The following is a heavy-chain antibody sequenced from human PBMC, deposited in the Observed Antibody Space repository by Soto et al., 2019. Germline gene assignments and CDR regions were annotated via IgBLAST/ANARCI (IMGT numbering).Heavy chain of an antibody. CDR2: INAGNGNT. V-gene: IGHV1-3*01. Sequence: ASVKVSCKASGYTFTSYAMHWVRQAPGQSLEWMGWINAGNGNTKYSQKFQGRVTVTRDTSASTAYMELRSLRSEDTAVYFCARWVGGNYFHYWGQGTLVTVSS. D-gene: IGHD1-26*01. CDR3: ARWVGGNYFHY. CDR1: GYTFTSYA. J-gene: IGHJ4*02.